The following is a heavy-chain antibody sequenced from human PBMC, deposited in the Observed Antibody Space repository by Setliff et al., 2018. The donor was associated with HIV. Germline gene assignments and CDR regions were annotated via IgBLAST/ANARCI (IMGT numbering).Heavy chain of an antibody. J-gene: IGHJ6*03. CDR3: ARESGIKIFGSPVVYYYMDV. CDR1: GYSFTTYY. D-gene: IGHD3-3*01. Sequence: SCKASGYSFTTYYIHWMRQAPGQGLEWVSRIDSDGITTYADSVEGRFTISRDNADNTLYLQMNSLRVDDTAVYFCARESGIKIFGSPVVYYYMDVWGKGTTVTVSS. V-gene: IGHV3-74*03. CDR2: IDSDGITT.